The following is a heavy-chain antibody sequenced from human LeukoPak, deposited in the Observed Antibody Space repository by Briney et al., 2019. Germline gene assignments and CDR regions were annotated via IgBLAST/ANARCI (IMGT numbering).Heavy chain of an antibody. V-gene: IGHV3-23*01. CDR2: ITHDAETT. CDR1: GFIFSNYL. Sequence: GGSLRLSCAASGFIFSNYLMTWVRQAPGKGLDWVSSITHDAETTLYADSVKVRFTISRDNSKNTLYLQMNSLRDDDTAIYYCAKVGSLRGTSSPDYWGQGTLVTVSS. CDR3: AKVGSLRGTSSPDY. J-gene: IGHJ4*02. D-gene: IGHD6-6*01.